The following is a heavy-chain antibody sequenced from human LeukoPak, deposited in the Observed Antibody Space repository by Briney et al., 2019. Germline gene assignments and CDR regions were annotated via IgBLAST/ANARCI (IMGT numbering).Heavy chain of an antibody. Sequence: GGSLRLSCAASGFIFSNYAMSWVRQAPGKGLEWVSAISGSGGSTYYADSVKGRFTLSRDNAKNSLYLQMNSLRAEDTALYYCAKDRLGGSYYYYGMDVWGQGTTVTVSS. D-gene: IGHD1-26*01. J-gene: IGHJ6*02. CDR1: GFIFSNYA. CDR3: AKDRLGGSYYYYGMDV. V-gene: IGHV3-23*01. CDR2: ISGSGGST.